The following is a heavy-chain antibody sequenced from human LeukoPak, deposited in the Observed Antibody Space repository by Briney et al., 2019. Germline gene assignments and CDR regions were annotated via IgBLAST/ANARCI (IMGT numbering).Heavy chain of an antibody. D-gene: IGHD3-3*01. V-gene: IGHV3-48*02. CDR3: ARDGLDYDPFPY. Sequence: GGSLRLSCAISGFTFSMYSMNWVRQAPGKGLEWVSYIRSSSRTIYYADSVKGRFTISRDNAKNSLYLQMNSLRDEDTAVYYCARDGLDYDPFPYWGQGTLVTVSS. J-gene: IGHJ4*02. CDR2: IRSSSRTI. CDR1: GFTFSMYS.